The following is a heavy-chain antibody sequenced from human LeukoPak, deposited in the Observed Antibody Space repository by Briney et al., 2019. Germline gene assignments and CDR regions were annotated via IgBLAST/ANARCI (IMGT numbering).Heavy chain of an antibody. J-gene: IGHJ3*02. CDR1: GYTFTSYG. D-gene: IGHD4-23*01. CDR3: ARDRDYGGKVYAFDI. Sequence: ASVKVSCKASGYTFTSYGISWVRQAPGQGLEWMGWISAYNGNTNYAQKLQGRVTMTTDTSTSTAYMELSSLRSEDTAVYYCARDRDYGGKVYAFDIWGQGTMVTVSS. V-gene: IGHV1-18*01. CDR2: ISAYNGNT.